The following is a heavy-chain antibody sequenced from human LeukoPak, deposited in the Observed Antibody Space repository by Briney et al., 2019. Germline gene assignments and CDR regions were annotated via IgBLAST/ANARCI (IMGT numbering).Heavy chain of an antibody. Sequence: SETLSLTCTASGGSISSYYWSWIRQPPGKGLEWIGYIYYSGSTNYNPSLKSRVTISVDTSKNQFSLKLSSVTAADTAVYYCARHRVAYCGGDCYPGAFDIWGQGTMVTVSS. CDR1: GGSISSYY. CDR2: IYYSGST. J-gene: IGHJ3*02. V-gene: IGHV4-59*08. D-gene: IGHD2-21*02. CDR3: ARHRVAYCGGDCYPGAFDI.